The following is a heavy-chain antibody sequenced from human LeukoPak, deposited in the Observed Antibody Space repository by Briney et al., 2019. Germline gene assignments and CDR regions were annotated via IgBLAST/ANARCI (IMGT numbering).Heavy chain of an antibody. CDR2: IYYSGST. V-gene: IGHV4-31*03. D-gene: IGHD6-13*01. Sequence: PSQTLSLTCTVSGGSISSGGYYWSWIRQHPGKGLEWIGYIYYSGSTNYNPSLKSRVTMSVDTSKNQFSLNLTSVTAADTAVYYCARGVASTGIGWFDPWGQGTLVTVSS. CDR1: GGSISSGGYY. J-gene: IGHJ5*02. CDR3: ARGVASTGIGWFDP.